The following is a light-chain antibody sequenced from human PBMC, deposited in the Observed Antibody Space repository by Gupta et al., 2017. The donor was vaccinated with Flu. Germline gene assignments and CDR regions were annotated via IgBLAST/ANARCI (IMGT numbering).Light chain of an antibody. CDR2: GNS. J-gene: IGLJ2*01. CDR3: HSYDRSLSGFL. Sequence: VTISCTGSSSNIGANYNVHWYQQLQGADPKFLIYGNSNRPSVVPGRFSGSKAGTSASLHIAGLQAEDEADYYCHSYDRSLSGFLFGGGTKLIGL. V-gene: IGLV1-40*01. CDR1: SSNIGANYN.